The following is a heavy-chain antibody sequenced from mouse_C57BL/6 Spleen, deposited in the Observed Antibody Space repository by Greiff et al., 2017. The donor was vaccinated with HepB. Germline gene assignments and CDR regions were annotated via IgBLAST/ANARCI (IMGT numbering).Heavy chain of an antibody. J-gene: IGHJ2*01. Sequence: VQLQQPGAELVKPGASVKLSCKASGYTFTSYWMQWVKQRPGQGLEWIGEIYPSDSYTNYNQKFKGKATLTVDTSSSTDYMQLSSLTSEDSAVYYWARGDSNYLYYFDYWGQGTTLTVSS. V-gene: IGHV1-50*01. CDR2: IYPSDSYT. CDR3: ARGDSNYLYYFDY. CDR1: GYTFTSYW. D-gene: IGHD2-5*01.